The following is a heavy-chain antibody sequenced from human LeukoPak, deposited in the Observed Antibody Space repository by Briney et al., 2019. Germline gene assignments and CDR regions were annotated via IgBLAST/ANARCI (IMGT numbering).Heavy chain of an antibody. J-gene: IGHJ4*02. CDR1: GGTFSSYA. D-gene: IGHD6-19*01. CDR3: TRVPLGSSGWYN. V-gene: IGHV1-69*04. CDR2: IIPILGIA. Sequence: SVKVSCKASGGTFSSYAISWVRQAPGQGLEWMGRIIPILGIANYAQKFQGRVTITADKSTSTAYMELSSLRSEDTAVYYCTRVPLGSSGWYNWGQGTLVTVST.